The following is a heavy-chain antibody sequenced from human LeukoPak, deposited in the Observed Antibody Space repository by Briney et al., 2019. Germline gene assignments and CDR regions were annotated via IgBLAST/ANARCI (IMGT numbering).Heavy chain of an antibody. CDR3: AKDLFPRYCSSTSCQLSFDY. CDR1: GFTFSSYA. V-gene: IGHV3-23*01. J-gene: IGHJ4*02. D-gene: IGHD2-2*01. Sequence: PGGSLRLSCAASGFTFSSYAMSWVRQAPAKGLEWVSAMSVCCGGPYYADSVKGRFTNFRDNSKKTLYLQMNSLRAEDTAVYYCAKDLFPRYCSSTSCQLSFDYWGQGTLVTVSS. CDR2: MSVCCGGP.